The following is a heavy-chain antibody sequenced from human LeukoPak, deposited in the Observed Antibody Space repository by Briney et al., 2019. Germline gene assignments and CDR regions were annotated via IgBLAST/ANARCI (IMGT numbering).Heavy chain of an antibody. V-gene: IGHV1-46*01. J-gene: IGHJ5*02. Sequence: WASVKVSCKASGYTFTSYYIHWVRQGPGQGLEWMGIINPSGGRTSYAQKFQGRVTMTRDMSTSTVYMELSSLRSEDTAIYYCARGDGEAASLWENWFDPWGQGTLVTVSS. CDR2: INPSGGRT. D-gene: IGHD6-13*01. CDR3: ARGDGEAASLWENWFDP. CDR1: GYTFTSYY.